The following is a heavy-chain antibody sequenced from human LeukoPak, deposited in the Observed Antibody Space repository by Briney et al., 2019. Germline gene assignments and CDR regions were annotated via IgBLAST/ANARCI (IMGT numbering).Heavy chain of an antibody. D-gene: IGHD6-19*01. CDR1: GFTFSSYG. J-gene: IGHJ5*02. CDR3: AKYSVAGTPRWFDP. CDR2: ISGSGGST. Sequence: GGTLRLSCAASGFTFSSYGMSWVRQAPGKGLEWVSAISGSGGSTYYADSVKGRFTISRDNSKNTLYLRMNSLRAEDTAVYYCAKYSVAGTPRWFDPWGQGTLVTVSS. V-gene: IGHV3-23*01.